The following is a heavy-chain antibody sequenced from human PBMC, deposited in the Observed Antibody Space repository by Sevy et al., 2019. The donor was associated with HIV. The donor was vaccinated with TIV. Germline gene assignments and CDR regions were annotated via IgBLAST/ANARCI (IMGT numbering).Heavy chain of an antibody. V-gene: IGHV3-23*01. CDR2: ISGSGGST. CDR3: AKGSSSGWYEYYYYYMDV. D-gene: IGHD6-19*01. J-gene: IGHJ6*03. Sequence: GGSLRLSCAASGFTFSSYAMSWVRQAPGKGLEWVSAISGSGGSTYYADSVKGRFTISRDNSKNTRYLQMNSLRAEDTAVYYCAKGSSSGWYEYYYYYMDVWGKGTTVTVSS. CDR1: GFTFSSYA.